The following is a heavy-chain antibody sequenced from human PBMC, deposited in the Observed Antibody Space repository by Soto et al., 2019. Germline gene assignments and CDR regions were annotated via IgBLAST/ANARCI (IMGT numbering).Heavy chain of an antibody. V-gene: IGHV1-69*06. CDR1: GGTFNSYL. CDR3: ARVLDQPPVGLHFDT. D-gene: IGHD1-26*01. CDR2: IIPAFDTT. J-gene: IGHJ4*02. Sequence: QVELVQSGAEVKNPGSSVKVSCKTSGGTFNSYLIDWVRQAPGQGLEWMGGIIPAFDTTKYAQKFQDRVTITADKSTSTAYLELRTLTSEDTAVYYCARVLDQPPVGLHFDTWGQGTLVTVSS.